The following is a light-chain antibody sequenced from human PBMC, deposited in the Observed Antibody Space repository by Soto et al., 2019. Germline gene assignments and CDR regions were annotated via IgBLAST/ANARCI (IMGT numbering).Light chain of an antibody. CDR1: SSNIGAGYG. CDR2: GDN. CDR3: QTFDSSLTISWV. V-gene: IGLV1-40*01. Sequence: QSVLTQPPSVSGAPGQRVTISCTGSSSNIGAGYGVHWYQQVPGSAPRLLLSGDNTRPSGVPDRFSGSRSGTSASLAITGLQAEDEADYYCQTFDSSLTISWVFGGGTKLTVL. J-gene: IGLJ3*02.